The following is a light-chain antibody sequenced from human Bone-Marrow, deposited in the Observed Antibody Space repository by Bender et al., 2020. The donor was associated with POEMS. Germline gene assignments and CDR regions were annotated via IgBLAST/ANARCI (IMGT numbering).Light chain of an antibody. V-gene: IGLV3-10*01. J-gene: IGLJ3*02. CDR2: EDK. Sequence: SYELTQPPSVSVSPGQTARITCSGDALPKNYVYWYQQKSGQAPVLDIYEDKRRPSEIPERFSGSSSGTTATLTITGAQVEDEADYSCYSADISEDYWVFGGGTKLTVL. CDR3: YSADISEDYWV. CDR1: ALPKNY.